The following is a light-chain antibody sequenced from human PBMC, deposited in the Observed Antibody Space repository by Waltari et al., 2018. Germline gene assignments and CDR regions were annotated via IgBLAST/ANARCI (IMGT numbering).Light chain of an antibody. V-gene: IGLV2-8*01. CDR3: SSYAGGSSLM. J-gene: IGLJ3*02. CDR2: EVP. Sequence: QSALTQPPSASGSPGPSITIPSTGISTDVEGFDPVFWDQQHPGTAPKLLISEVPNRPAGVPDRFSGSKSDNTASLAVSGLQAEDEADYYCSSYAGGSSLMFGGGTKLTVL. CDR1: STDVEGFDP.